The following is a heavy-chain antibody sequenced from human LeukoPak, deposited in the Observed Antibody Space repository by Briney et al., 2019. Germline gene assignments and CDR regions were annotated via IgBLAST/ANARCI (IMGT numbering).Heavy chain of an antibody. Sequence: GGSLRLSCAASGFSFSDAWMSWVRQAPGKGLEWMAVISYDGSNKYHADSVKGRFTISRDNSKNTLYMQMNSLRAEDTAVYYCVRGVTTERYNWFDPWGQGTLVTVSS. CDR3: VRGVTTERYNWFDP. V-gene: IGHV3-30*03. D-gene: IGHD4-11*01. J-gene: IGHJ5*02. CDR1: GFSFSDAW. CDR2: ISYDGSNK.